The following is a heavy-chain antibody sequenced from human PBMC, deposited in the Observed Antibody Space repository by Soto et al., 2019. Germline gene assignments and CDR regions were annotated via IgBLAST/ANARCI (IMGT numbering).Heavy chain of an antibody. V-gene: IGHV4-59*01. J-gene: IGHJ4*02. CDR2: IYYSGST. CDR3: ARTYGGYYDY. Sequence: SETLSLTCTVSGDSISSYYWSWIRQPPGKGLEWIGYIYYSGSTNYNPSLKSRVTISVDTSRNQFSLKLSSVTAADTAVYYCARTYGGYYDYWGQGTLVTVSS. CDR1: GDSISSYY. D-gene: IGHD2-8*01.